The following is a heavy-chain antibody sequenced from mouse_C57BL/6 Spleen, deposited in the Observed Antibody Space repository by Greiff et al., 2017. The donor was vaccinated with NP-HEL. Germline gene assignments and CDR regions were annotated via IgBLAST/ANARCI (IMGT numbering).Heavy chain of an antibody. CDR3: ARDTTVVARYFDV. J-gene: IGHJ1*03. V-gene: IGHV5-17*01. CDR1: GFTFSDYG. Sequence: VQLKESGGGLVKPGGSLKLSCAASGFTFSDYGMHWVRQAPEKGLEWVAYISSGSSTIYYADTVKGRFTISRDNAKNTLFLQMTSLRSEDTAMYYCARDTTVVARYFDVWGTGTTVTVSS. D-gene: IGHD1-1*01. CDR2: ISSGSSTI.